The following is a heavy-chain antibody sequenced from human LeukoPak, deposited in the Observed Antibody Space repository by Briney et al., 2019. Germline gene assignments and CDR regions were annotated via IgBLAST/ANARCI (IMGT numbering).Heavy chain of an antibody. J-gene: IGHJ4*02. CDR1: GFTFSSYA. Sequence: GGSLRLSCAASGFTFSSYALSWVRQAPGKGLEWVSDVSVSGGRKYYADSVKGRFTISRDNSKNTLYLQMNSLRSEDTAVYYCATLLGETYFFDFWGQGTLVTVSS. CDR3: ATLLGETYFFDF. CDR2: VSVSGGRK. D-gene: IGHD1-26*01. V-gene: IGHV3-23*01.